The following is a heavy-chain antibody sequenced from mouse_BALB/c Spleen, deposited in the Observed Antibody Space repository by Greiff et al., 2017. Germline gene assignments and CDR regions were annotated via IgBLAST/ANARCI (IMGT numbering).Heavy chain of an antibody. CDR3: AREGSYAMDY. CDR1: GFTFSSFG. J-gene: IGHJ4*01. CDR2: ISSGGSYT. Sequence: EVQLVESGGGLVQPGGSRKLSCAASGFTFSSFGMHWVRQAPEKGLEWVAEISSGGSYTYYPDTVTGRFTISRDNAKNTLYLEMSSLRSEDTAMYYCAREGSYAMDYWGQGTSVTVSS. V-gene: IGHV5-9-4*01.